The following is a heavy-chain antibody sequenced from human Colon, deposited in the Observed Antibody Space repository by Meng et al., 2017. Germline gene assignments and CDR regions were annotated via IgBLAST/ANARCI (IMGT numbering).Heavy chain of an antibody. CDR3: ARALVDDTSGYYLHY. D-gene: IGHD3-22*01. V-gene: IGHV4-59*01. CDR1: GVSISTYY. Sequence: SETLSLTYTVSGVSISTYYWSWIRQPPGKGLEWIGFIYNSGSTNYNSSLRSRVTISVDTSKNQFSLNLTSVTAADTAVYFCARALVDDTSGYYLHYWGQGILVTVSS. CDR2: IYNSGST. J-gene: IGHJ4*02.